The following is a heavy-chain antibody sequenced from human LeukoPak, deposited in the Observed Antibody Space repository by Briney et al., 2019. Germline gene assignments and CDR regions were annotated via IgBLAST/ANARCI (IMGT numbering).Heavy chain of an antibody. CDR3: ARGNSGSYSQFDY. J-gene: IGHJ4*02. CDR2: IYYSGST. CDR1: GGSISTYY. V-gene: IGHV4-59*01. Sequence: SETLSLTCTVSGGSISTYYWSWIRQPPGKGLEWIGYIYYSGSTNYNPSLKSRVTISVDTSKYQFSLKLTSVTAADTAVYYCARGNSGSYSQFDYWGQGTLVTVSS. D-gene: IGHD1-26*01.